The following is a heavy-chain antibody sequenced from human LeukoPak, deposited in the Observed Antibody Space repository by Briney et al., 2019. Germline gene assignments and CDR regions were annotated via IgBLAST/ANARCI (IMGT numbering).Heavy chain of an antibody. V-gene: IGHV3-30*02. CDR1: GFTFSNYG. J-gene: IGHJ5*01. D-gene: IGHD6-19*01. Sequence: PGGSLRLSSAASGFTFSNYGIHWVRQAPGKGLEWVAFIRYDGNNKYYEDSVKGRFTISRDNSKNTLYLQMNSLRVEDTAVYYCAREFRSGYNSRWFDYWGQGTLVTVSS. CDR3: AREFRSGYNSRWFDY. CDR2: IRYDGNNK.